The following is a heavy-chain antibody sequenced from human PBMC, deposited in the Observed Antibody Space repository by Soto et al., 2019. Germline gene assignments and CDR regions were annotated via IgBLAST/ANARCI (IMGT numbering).Heavy chain of an antibody. Sequence: PSETLSLTCTVSGDSISSEIYYWSWIRQHPGKGLEWIGFIYYTGSTYYNPSLKSRVSISIDTSKNQFSLRLNSVTAADTAMYYCARRYGTTFDYWGQGTLVTVSS. CDR3: ARRYGTTFDY. J-gene: IGHJ4*02. D-gene: IGHD1-7*01. CDR1: GDSISSEIYY. V-gene: IGHV4-31*03. CDR2: IYYTGST.